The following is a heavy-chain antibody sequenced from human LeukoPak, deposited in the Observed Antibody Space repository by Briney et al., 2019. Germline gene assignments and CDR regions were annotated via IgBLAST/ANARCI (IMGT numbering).Heavy chain of an antibody. V-gene: IGHV3-33*06. Sequence: GRSLRLSCAASGFTFSSYGMHWVRQAPGKGLEWVAVIWYDGSNKYYADSVKGRFTISRDNSKNTLYLQMNSLSAEDTAVFYCAKDTTTSRRGFDYWGQGILVTVSS. CDR1: GFTFSSYG. CDR3: AKDTTTSRRGFDY. CDR2: IWYDGSNK. D-gene: IGHD3-10*01. J-gene: IGHJ4*02.